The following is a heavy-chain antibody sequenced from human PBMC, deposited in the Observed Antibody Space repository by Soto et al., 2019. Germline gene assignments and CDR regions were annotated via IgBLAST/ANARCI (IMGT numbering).Heavy chain of an antibody. D-gene: IGHD4-17*01. CDR3: AKDRRDGEYNSVYDF. J-gene: IGHJ4*02. CDR2: MSFDGTYK. CDR1: GFRFSDYG. V-gene: IGHV3-30*18. Sequence: QVQLAESGGGVVQPGRSLRLSCIGSGFRFSDYGMHWVRQAPGKGLEWVAMMSFDGTYKYSADSVKGRFIISRDNSKNTLFLQMNSLRAGDTAVYYRAKDRRDGEYNSVYDFWGQGTLVTVSS.